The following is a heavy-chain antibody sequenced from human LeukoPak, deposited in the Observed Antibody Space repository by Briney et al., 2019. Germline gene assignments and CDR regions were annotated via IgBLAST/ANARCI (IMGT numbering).Heavy chain of an antibody. CDR3: ARDAYGDYYFDY. Sequence: GGSLRLSCAASGFTFNSYTMHWVRQAPGKGLEWVAVISYDGSNKYYAESVKGRFTISRDNSKNTLYVQMNSLRAEDTAVYYCARDAYGDYYFDYWGQGTLVTVSS. D-gene: IGHD4-17*01. V-gene: IGHV3-30-3*01. CDR1: GFTFNSYT. J-gene: IGHJ4*02. CDR2: ISYDGSNK.